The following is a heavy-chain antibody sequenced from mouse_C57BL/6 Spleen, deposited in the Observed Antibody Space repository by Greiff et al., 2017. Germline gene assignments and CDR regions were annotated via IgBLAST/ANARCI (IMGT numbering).Heavy chain of an antibody. D-gene: IGHD2-2*01. V-gene: IGHV3-6*01. CDR3: ARGEGYGAWFAY. Sequence: EVKLMESGPGLVKPSQSLSLTCSVTGYSITSGYYWNWIRQFPGKKLEWMGYISYGGSNNYNPSLKNRISITRDTSKNQFFLKLNSVTTEDTATYYCARGEGYGAWFAYWGQGTLVTVSA. J-gene: IGHJ3*01. CDR1: GYSITSGYY. CDR2: ISYGGSN.